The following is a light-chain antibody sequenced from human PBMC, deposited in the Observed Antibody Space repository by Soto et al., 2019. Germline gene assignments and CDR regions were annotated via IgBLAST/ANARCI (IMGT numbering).Light chain of an antibody. CDR2: DAS. J-gene: IGKJ2*01. CDR3: QQYNTYSYT. Sequence: DIQMTQSPSALSASVGDRVTITCRASQSISSWLAWYQQKPGKAPKLLIYDASSLESRVPSRFRGSGSGTEFTLTISGLRPDDFATYYCQQYNTYSYTFGQGTKLEIK. V-gene: IGKV1-5*01. CDR1: QSISSW.